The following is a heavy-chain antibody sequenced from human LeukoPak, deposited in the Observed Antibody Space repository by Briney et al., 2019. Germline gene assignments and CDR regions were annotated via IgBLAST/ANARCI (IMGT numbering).Heavy chain of an antibody. D-gene: IGHD6-19*01. CDR2: ISGSGGST. J-gene: IGHJ4*02. CDR3: AKDLEQWLLHY. V-gene: IGHV3-23*01. Sequence: GGSLRLSCAASGFTFSSYARSWVRQAPGKGLEWVSAISGSGGSTYYADSVKGRFTISRDNSKNTLYLQMNSLRAEDTAVYYCAKDLEQWLLHYWGRGTLVTVSS. CDR1: GFTFSSYA.